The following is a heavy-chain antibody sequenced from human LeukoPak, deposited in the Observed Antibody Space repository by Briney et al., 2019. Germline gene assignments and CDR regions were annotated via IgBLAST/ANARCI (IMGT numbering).Heavy chain of an antibody. CDR2: TNPSGGST. J-gene: IGHJ4*02. V-gene: IGHV1-46*01. D-gene: IGHD1-26*01. Sequence: GASVKVSCKASGYTFTSYYMHWVRQAPGQGLEWMGITNPSGGSTSYAQKFQGRVTMTRDTSTSTVYMELSSLRSEDTAVYYCARDFSAYSGSYYFNYWGQGTLVTVSS. CDR1: GYTFTSYY. CDR3: ARDFSAYSGSYYFNY.